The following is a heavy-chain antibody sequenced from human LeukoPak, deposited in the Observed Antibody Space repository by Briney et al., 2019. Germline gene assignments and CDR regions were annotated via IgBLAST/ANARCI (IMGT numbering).Heavy chain of an antibody. CDR1: GYTFINYW. J-gene: IGHJ4*02. Sequence: PGESLKISCKASGYTFINYWTGWVRQMPGKGLEWMGIIYPDDSDTRYSPSFEGQVTISADKSISTAYPQWSSLKASDTAMYYCARPNYYSSGSYSIWYFDYWGQGTLVTVSS. D-gene: IGHD3-10*01. CDR3: ARPNYYSSGSYSIWYFDY. V-gene: IGHV5-51*01. CDR2: IYPDDSDT.